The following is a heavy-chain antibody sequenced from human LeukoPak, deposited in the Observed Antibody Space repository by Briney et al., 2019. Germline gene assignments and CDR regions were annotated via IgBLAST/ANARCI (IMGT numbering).Heavy chain of an antibody. J-gene: IGHJ6*02. Sequence: ASVKVTCKASGYTFTGYYMHWVRQAPGQGLEWMGWINPNSGGTNYAQKFQGRVTMTRDTSISTAYMELSRLRSDDTAVYYCARGPACSGGSCYPYYYGMDVWGQGTTVTVSS. CDR3: ARGPACSGGSCYPYYYGMDV. D-gene: IGHD2-15*01. CDR2: INPNSGGT. V-gene: IGHV1-2*02. CDR1: GYTFTGYY.